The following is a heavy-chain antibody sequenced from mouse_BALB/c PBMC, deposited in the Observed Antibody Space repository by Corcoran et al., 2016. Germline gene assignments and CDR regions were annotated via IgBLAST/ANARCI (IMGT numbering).Heavy chain of an antibody. Sequence: QVQLQQSGPELVKPVASEKISCKASGYSFTSYYIQWVKQRPGQGLEWIGWIFPGSGNTKYNEKGKGKATLTADTSSSTAYMQLSSLTSEDSAVYFCARFYGSSYFKYFDVWGAGTTVTVSS. CDR2: IFPGSGNT. J-gene: IGHJ1*01. CDR1: GYSFTSYY. D-gene: IGHD1-1*01. V-gene: IGHV1-66*01. CDR3: ARFYGSSYFKYFDV.